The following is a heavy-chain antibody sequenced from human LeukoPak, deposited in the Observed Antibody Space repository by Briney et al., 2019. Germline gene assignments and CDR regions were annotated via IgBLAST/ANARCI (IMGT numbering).Heavy chain of an antibody. CDR2: IIPILGIA. D-gene: IGHD3-10*01. V-gene: IGHV1-69*04. J-gene: IGHJ3*02. Sequence: GASVKVSCKASGGTFSSYAIIWVRQAPGQGLEWMGRIIPILGIANYAQKFQGRVTITADKSTSTAYMELSSLRSEDTAVYHCAGAWFGELLYAFDIWGQGTMVTVSS. CDR1: GGTFSSYA. CDR3: AGAWFGELLYAFDI.